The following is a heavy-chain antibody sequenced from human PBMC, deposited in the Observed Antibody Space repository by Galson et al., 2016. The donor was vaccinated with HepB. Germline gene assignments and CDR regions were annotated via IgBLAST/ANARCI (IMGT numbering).Heavy chain of an antibody. CDR3: AREVVPAANGYYYYCGMDV. V-gene: IGHV3-30-3*01. Sequence: SLRLSCAASGFTFSSYAMHWVRQAPGKGLEWVAVISYDGSNKYYADSVKGRFTISRDNSKNTLYLQMNSLRAEDTAVYYCAREVVPAANGYYYYCGMDVWGQGTTVTASS. J-gene: IGHJ6*02. CDR1: GFTFSSYA. D-gene: IGHD2-2*01. CDR2: ISYDGSNK.